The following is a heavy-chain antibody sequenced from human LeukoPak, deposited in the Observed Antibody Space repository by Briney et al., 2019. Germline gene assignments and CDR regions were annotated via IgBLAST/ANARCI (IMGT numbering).Heavy chain of an antibody. CDR3: ARDYAYDSSVHFDY. CDR1: GYTFTGYY. CDR2: INPNNGGT. Sequence: GASVKVSCKTSGYTFTGYYIHWVRQAPGQGLEWMGWINPNNGGTKYAQNFQGRVTMTRDSSMSTAYMELGRLRSDDTAVYYCARDYAYDSSVHFDYWGQGTLVTVSS. D-gene: IGHD3-22*01. J-gene: IGHJ4*02. V-gene: IGHV1-2*02.